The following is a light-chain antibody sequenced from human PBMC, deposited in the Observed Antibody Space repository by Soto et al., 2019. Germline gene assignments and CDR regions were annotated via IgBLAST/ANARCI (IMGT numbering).Light chain of an antibody. Sequence: DIHVAQSPCCLSASVGAGVTITCRASQDIAGYLAWYQHKPGRTPELLIHGASRLQSGVPARFSGSGSGTDFTLSINSLRPEDFATYYCQQAYSFPITFGQGTRLEIK. CDR2: GAS. V-gene: IGKV1D-12*01. J-gene: IGKJ5*01. CDR1: QDIAGY. CDR3: QQAYSFPIT.